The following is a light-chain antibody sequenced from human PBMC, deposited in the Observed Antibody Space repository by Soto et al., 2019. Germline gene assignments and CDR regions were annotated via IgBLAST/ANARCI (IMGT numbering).Light chain of an antibody. CDR2: DIT. CDR3: VSFTTSKSYV. J-gene: IGLJ1*01. V-gene: IGLV2-14*01. Sequence: SALTQPASVSGSPGQSITISCTGTSSDVGAYIFVPWYQQYPGKAPKLMIYDITNRPSGVSNRFSGSKAGNTASLTISGLQAEDEADYYCVSFTTSKSYVFGTGTKVTVL. CDR1: SSDVGAYIF.